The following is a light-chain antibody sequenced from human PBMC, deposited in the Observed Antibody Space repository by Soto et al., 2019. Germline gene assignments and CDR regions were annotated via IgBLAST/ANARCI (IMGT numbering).Light chain of an antibody. Sequence: DVQMTQSPSSVSASVGDRVTITCRESQHHNTWLDWYQQKPGKAPKLLIHGASNLQGGVPSRFSRSQSGSDFTRTITSLQPEDFETYFWQQYNTFAHTFGQGTKVEIK. J-gene: IGKJ2*01. V-gene: IGKV1D-12*01. CDR1: QHHNTW. CDR3: QQYNTFAHT. CDR2: GAS.